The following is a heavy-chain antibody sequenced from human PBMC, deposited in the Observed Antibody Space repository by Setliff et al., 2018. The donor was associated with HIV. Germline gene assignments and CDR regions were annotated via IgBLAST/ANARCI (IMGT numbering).Heavy chain of an antibody. J-gene: IGHJ6*02. V-gene: IGHV1-18*01. D-gene: IGHD3-10*01. CDR1: GYTFTSYG. CDR2: ISAYNGNT. CDR3: ARDVLLWFRELLTNNYYYYGMDV. Sequence: GASVKVSCKASGYTFTSYGISWVRQAPGQGLEWMGWISAYNGNTNYAQKLQGRVTMTTDTSTSTAYMELRSLRSDDTAVYYCARDVLLWFRELLTNNYYYYGMDVWGQGTTVTVSS.